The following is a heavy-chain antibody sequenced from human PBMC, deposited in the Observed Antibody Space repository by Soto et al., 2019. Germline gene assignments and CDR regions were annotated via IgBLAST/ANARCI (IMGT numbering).Heavy chain of an antibody. D-gene: IGHD2-2*02. Sequence: PSETLSLTCTVSGGSISSGGYYWSWIRQPPGNGLEWIGYIYYSGSTYYNPSLKSRVTISVDTSKNQFSLKLSSVTAANTAVYYCAREVIVVVPAAIRAGNWFDPWGQVHLLTV. CDR3: AREVIVVVPAAIRAGNWFDP. J-gene: IGHJ5*02. V-gene: IGHV4-30-4*01. CDR1: GGSISSGGYY. CDR2: IYYSGST.